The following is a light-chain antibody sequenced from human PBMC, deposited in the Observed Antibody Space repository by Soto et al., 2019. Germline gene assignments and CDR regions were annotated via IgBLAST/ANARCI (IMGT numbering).Light chain of an antibody. V-gene: IGKV3-11*01. J-gene: IGKJ4*01. CDR2: DAS. CDR3: QQRSKWPPT. Sequence: EVVLTQSPATLSLSPGERATLSCRASQSVNIYLAWYQQKPGQAPRLLIYDASNRATGIPARFSGSGSGTDFTLTISSLEPEDFAVYYCQQRSKWPPTFGGGTKVDIK. CDR1: QSVNIY.